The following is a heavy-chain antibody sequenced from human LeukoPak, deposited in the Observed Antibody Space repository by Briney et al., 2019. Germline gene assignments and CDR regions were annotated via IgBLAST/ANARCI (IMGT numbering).Heavy chain of an antibody. Sequence: SETLSLTCTVSGGSISSSSYYWGWIRQPPGKGLEWIGSIYYSGSTYYNPSLKSRVTISVDTSKNQFSLKLSSVTAADTAVYYCARISQQLAYTLDYWGQGTLVTVSS. CDR2: IYYSGST. D-gene: IGHD6-13*01. J-gene: IGHJ4*02. CDR1: GGSISSSSYY. CDR3: ARISQQLAYTLDY. V-gene: IGHV4-39*07.